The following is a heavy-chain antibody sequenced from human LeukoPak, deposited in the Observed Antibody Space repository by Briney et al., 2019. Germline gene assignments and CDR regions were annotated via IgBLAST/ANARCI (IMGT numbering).Heavy chain of an antibody. D-gene: IGHD4-11*01. CDR3: ARGLGYSNNRAWFDP. V-gene: IGHV3-64*01. J-gene: IGHJ5*02. CDR1: GFTFSSYD. CDR2: ISSNGGGT. Sequence: GGSLRLSCAASGFTFSSYDMHWVRQAPGKGLEYVSGISSNGGGTYYANSVKGRFTISRDNSKNTLYLQMGSLRAEDMAVYHCARGLGYSNNRAWFDPWGQGTLVTVSS.